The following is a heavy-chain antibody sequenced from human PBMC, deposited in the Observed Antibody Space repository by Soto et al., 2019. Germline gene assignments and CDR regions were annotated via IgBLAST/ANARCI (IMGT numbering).Heavy chain of an antibody. Sequence: GESLKISCKGSGYSFTSYWIGWVRQMPGKGLEWMGIIYPGDSDTRYSPSFQGHVTISADKSISTAYLQWSSLKASDTAMYYCARCHGITIFGVDYGMDVWGQGTTVTVSS. CDR3: ARCHGITIFGVDYGMDV. CDR2: IYPGDSDT. V-gene: IGHV5-51*01. CDR1: GYSFTSYW. D-gene: IGHD3-3*01. J-gene: IGHJ6*02.